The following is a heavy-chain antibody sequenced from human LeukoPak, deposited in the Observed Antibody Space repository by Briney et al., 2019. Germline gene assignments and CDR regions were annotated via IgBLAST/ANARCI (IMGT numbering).Heavy chain of an antibody. J-gene: IGHJ4*02. Sequence: GASVKVSCKASGYTFSSYAMNWVRQAPGQGLEWMGWINTNTGNPTYAQGFTRRFVFSLDTSVSTAYLQISSLQAEDTAVYYCARSNNDGDYLGVGFDYWGQGTLVTVSS. V-gene: IGHV7-4-1*02. CDR2: INTNTGNP. CDR3: ARSNNDGDYLGVGFDY. D-gene: IGHD4-17*01. CDR1: GYTFSSYA.